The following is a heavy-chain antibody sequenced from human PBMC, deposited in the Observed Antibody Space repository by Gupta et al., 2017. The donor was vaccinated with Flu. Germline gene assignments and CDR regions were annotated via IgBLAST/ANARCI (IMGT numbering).Heavy chain of an antibody. V-gene: IGHV1-2*02. CDR3: ARDLMGQYYYDSSGPTHNPPYGMDV. Sequence: QVQLVQSGAEVKKPGASVKVSCKASGYTFTGYYMHWVRQAPGQGLEWMGWINPNSGGTNYAQKFQGRVTMTRDTSISTAYMELSRLRSDDRAVYYCARDLMGQYYYDSSGPTHNPPYGMDVWGQGTTVTVSS. J-gene: IGHJ6*02. CDR2: INPNSGGT. D-gene: IGHD3-22*01. CDR1: GYTFTGYY.